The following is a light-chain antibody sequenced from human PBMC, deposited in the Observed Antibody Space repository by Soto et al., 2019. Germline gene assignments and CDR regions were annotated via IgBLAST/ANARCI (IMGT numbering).Light chain of an antibody. J-gene: IGLJ2*01. V-gene: IGLV6-57*04. CDR2: EDN. CDR1: SGSIASKY. Sequence: FMLTQPHSVSESPGKTVTISCTRSSGSIASKYVQWYQQRPGSAPTTVIYEDNQRPSGVPDRFSGSIDSSSNPASLTISGLKTEDEADYYGQSYDSSNSLFGGGTKLTVL. CDR3: QSYDSSNSL.